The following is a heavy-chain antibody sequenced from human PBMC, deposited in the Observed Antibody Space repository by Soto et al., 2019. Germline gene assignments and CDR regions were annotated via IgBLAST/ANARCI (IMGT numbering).Heavy chain of an antibody. D-gene: IGHD1-26*01. CDR2: INHSGST. Sequence: SETLSLTCAVYGGSFSGYYWSWIRQPPGKGLEWIGEINHSGSTNYNPSLKSRVTISVDTSKNQFSLKLSSVTAADTAVYYCARGVEERNLLDFRSQGTPVTVSS. V-gene: IGHV4-34*01. CDR1: GGSFSGYY. CDR3: ARGVEERNLLDF. J-gene: IGHJ4*02.